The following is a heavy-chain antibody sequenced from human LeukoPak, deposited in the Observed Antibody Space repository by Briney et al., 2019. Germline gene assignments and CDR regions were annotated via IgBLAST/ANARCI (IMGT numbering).Heavy chain of an antibody. CDR1: GGSFSGYY. CDR3: ARGGDWNPFDY. J-gene: IGHJ4*02. D-gene: IGHD1-1*01. Sequence: SETLSLTCAVYGGSFSGYYWSWIRQPPGKGLEWIGEINHSGSTNYNPSLKSRVTISVDTSKNQFSLKLSSVTAADTAVYYCARGGDWNPFDYWGQGILVTVSS. V-gene: IGHV4-34*01. CDR2: INHSGST.